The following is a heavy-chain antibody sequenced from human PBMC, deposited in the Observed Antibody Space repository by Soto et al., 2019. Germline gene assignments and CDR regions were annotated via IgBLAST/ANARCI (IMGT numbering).Heavy chain of an antibody. CDR1: GGTFSSYA. J-gene: IGHJ6*02. D-gene: IGHD3-16*01. V-gene: IGHV1-69*13. Sequence: ASVKVSCKASGGTFSSYAISWVRQAPGQGLEWMGGIIPIFGTANYAQKFQGRVTITADESTSTAYMELSSLRSEDTAVYYCARDRRAQGDTYYYYGMDVWGQGTTVTSP. CDR2: IIPIFGTA. CDR3: ARDRRAQGDTYYYYGMDV.